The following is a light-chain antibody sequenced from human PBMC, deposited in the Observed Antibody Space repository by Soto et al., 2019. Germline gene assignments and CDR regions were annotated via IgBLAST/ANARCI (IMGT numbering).Light chain of an antibody. CDR1: QSISSSY. J-gene: IGKJ5*01. CDR2: GAS. Sequence: DIVMTQSPGTLSLSPGERATLSCRASQSISSSYLAWYQQKPGQAPRLLIYGASTRATGIPARFSGSGSGTEFTLTISSLQSEDFAVYYCQQYNNWPPTITFGQGTRLEIK. CDR3: QQYNNWPPTIT. V-gene: IGKV3-15*01.